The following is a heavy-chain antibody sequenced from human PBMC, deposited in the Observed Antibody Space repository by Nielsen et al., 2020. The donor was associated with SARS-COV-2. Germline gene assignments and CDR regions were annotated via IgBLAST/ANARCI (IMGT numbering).Heavy chain of an antibody. CDR3: TLLQEHL. Sequence: GESLKISCAASGFTFDDYGMSWVRQAPGKGLEWVSGINWNGGSTGYADSVTGRFTISRDNAKNSLYLQMNSLHQGPIGLPPGTLLQEHLWG. CDR1: GFTFDDYG. V-gene: IGHV3-20*01. CDR2: INWNGGST. J-gene: IGHJ6*01.